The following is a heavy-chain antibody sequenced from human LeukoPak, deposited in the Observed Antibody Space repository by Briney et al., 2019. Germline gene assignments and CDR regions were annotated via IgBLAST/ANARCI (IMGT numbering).Heavy chain of an antibody. J-gene: IGHJ4*02. CDR2: IYYSGSA. V-gene: IGHV4-59*01. CDR3: GRPPPPSYSLFDY. D-gene: IGHD5-12*01. Sequence: SETLSLTCTVSGGSISSYYWSWIRQPPGKGLEWIGYIYYSGSANYNPSLKSRVTISVDTSKNQFSLKLSSVTAADPAVYYCGRPPPPSYSLFDYWGQGTLVTVSS. CDR1: GGSISSYY.